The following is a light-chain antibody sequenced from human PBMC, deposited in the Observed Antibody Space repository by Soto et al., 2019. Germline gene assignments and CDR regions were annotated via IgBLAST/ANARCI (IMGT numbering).Light chain of an antibody. Sequence: EIVLTQSPATLSLSPGERATLSCRASQSVSSYLAWYQQKPGQAPRLLIYDASNRATGIPARFSGSGSGTDFTLTISSLEHEDFEVYYCQQRSNWPYTFGQGTKVDIK. CDR2: DAS. CDR1: QSVSSY. J-gene: IGKJ2*01. CDR3: QQRSNWPYT. V-gene: IGKV3-11*01.